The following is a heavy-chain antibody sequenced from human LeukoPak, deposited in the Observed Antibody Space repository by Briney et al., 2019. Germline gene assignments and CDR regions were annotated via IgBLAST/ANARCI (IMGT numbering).Heavy chain of an antibody. CDR3: AREDYYGSGSYDAFDI. D-gene: IGHD3-10*01. V-gene: IGHV1-46*01. J-gene: IGHJ3*02. CDR1: GYTFTSYY. Sequence: ASVKVSCKASGYTFTSYYMHWVRQAPGQGLEWMGIINPSGGSTSYAQKFQGRVTMTRDTSTSTVYMELSSLRSEDTAVYYCAREDYYGSGSYDAFDIWGQGTMVTVSS. CDR2: INPSGGST.